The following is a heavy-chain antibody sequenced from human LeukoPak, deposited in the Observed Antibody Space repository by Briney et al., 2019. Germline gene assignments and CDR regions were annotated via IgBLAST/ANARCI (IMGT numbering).Heavy chain of an antibody. Sequence: GGSLRLSCEASGLTFDIYSMSWVRQAPGKGLDWVSPISGSGGSTYYADSVKGRFTISRDNSKNTLYLQMNSLRAEDTAVYYCAKLGGSHSYYYYGMDVWGQGTMVTVSS. D-gene: IGHD1-26*01. CDR3: AKLGGSHSYYYYGMDV. J-gene: IGHJ6*02. CDR2: ISGSGGST. CDR1: GLTFDIYS. V-gene: IGHV3-23*01.